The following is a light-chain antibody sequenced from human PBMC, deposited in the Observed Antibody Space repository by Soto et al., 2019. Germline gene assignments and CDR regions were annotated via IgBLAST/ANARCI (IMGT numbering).Light chain of an antibody. J-gene: IGKJ2*01. CDR2: KAS. Sequence: DIQMTQSPSTLSASVGDRVTITCRASQSISTWLAWHQQKPGRAPKLLIYKASSLESGVPSRFSGRGSGTEFTLTISSLQPDDFATYFCQQYNSYRYTFGQGTKLEIK. CDR1: QSISTW. CDR3: QQYNSYRYT. V-gene: IGKV1-5*03.